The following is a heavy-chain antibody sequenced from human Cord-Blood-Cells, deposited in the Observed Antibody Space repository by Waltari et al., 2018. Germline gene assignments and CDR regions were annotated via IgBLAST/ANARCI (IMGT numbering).Heavy chain of an antibody. Sequence: QVQLQQWGAGLLKPSETLSLTCAVYGGSFSGYYWSWIRQPPGMGLEWIGEINHSGSTNYNPSLKSRVTISVDTSKNQFSLKLSSVTAADTAVYYCARELTGGNNFDYWGQGTLVTVSS. V-gene: IGHV4-34*01. CDR1: GGSFSGYY. J-gene: IGHJ4*02. CDR2: INHSGST. D-gene: IGHD7-27*01. CDR3: ARELTGGNNFDY.